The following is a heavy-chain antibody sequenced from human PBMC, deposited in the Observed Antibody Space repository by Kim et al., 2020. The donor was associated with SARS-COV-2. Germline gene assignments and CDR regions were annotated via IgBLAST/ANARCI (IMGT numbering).Heavy chain of an antibody. CDR2: ISSSGSTI. J-gene: IGHJ5*02. CDR3: ARALFASFGITIFGVKRYNWFDP. V-gene: IGHV3-48*03. D-gene: IGHD3-3*01. CDR1: GFTFSSYE. Sequence: GGSLRLSCAASGFTFSSYEMNWVRQAPGKGLEWVSYISSSGSTIYYADSVKGRFTISRDNAKNSLYLQMNSLRAEDTAVYYCARALFASFGITIFGVKRYNWFDPWGQGTLVTVSS.